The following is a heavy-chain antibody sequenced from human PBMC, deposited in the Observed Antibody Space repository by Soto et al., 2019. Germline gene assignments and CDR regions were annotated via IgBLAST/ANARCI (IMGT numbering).Heavy chain of an antibody. CDR2: ISAYNGNT. D-gene: IGHD3-10*01. J-gene: IGHJ4*02. Sequence: ASVKVSCKASGYTFTSYGISWVRQAPGQGLEWMGWISAYNGNTNYAQKLQGRVTMTTDTSTSTAYMELRSLRSDDTDVYYCARGPPYYYGSGSYYSDYWGQGTLVTVSS. V-gene: IGHV1-18*04. CDR3: ARGPPYYYGSGSYYSDY. CDR1: GYTFTSYG.